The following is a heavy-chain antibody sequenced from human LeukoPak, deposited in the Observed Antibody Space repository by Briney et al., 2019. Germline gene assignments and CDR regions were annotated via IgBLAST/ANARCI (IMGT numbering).Heavy chain of an antibody. J-gene: IGHJ3*02. V-gene: IGHV3-30*02. CDR3: AKAPGFVGSSGYLDAFDI. CDR1: GFTFSSYS. CDR2: IRYDGSNK. D-gene: IGHD3-22*01. Sequence: PGGSLRLSCAASGFTFSSYSMNWVRQAPGKGLEWVAFIRYDGSNKYYADSVKGRFTISRDNSKNTLYLQMNSLRAEDTAVYYCAKAPGFVGSSGYLDAFDIWGQGTMVTVSS.